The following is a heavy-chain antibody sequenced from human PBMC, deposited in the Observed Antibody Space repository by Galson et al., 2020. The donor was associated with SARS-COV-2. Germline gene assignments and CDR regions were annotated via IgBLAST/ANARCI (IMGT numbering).Heavy chain of an antibody. Sequence: TGGSLRLSCAASGFTFSSYAMHWVRQAPGKGLEWVAVISYDGSNKYYADSVKGRFTISRDNSKNTLYLQMNSLRAEDTAVYYCARDRGRYDILPGCDYWCQGTLFTVSS. CDR3: ARDRGRYDILPGCDY. D-gene: IGHD3-9*01. CDR1: GFTFSSYA. V-gene: IGHV3-30-3*01. CDR2: ISYDGSNK. J-gene: IGHJ4*02.